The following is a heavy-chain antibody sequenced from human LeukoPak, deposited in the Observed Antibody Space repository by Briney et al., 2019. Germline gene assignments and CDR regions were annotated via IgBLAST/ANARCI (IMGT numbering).Heavy chain of an antibody. Sequence: GGSLRLSCAASGFMFRSFAMHWVRQAPGRGLEWVAVISYDGSNKYYADSVKGRFTMSRDNSENTVYLQLNNLRAEDTALYYCARASRGRALAGLDYWGQGTLVTVSS. J-gene: IGHJ4*02. D-gene: IGHD6-19*01. CDR3: ARASRGRALAGLDY. V-gene: IGHV3-30-3*01. CDR2: ISYDGSNK. CDR1: GFMFRSFA.